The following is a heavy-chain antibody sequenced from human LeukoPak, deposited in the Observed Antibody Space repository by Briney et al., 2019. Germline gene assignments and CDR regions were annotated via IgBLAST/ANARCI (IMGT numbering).Heavy chain of an antibody. D-gene: IGHD3-22*01. CDR2: MYYSGST. V-gene: IGHV4-39*01. CDR3: ARQYYDNTGYYYFDY. Sequence: SETLSLTCTVSGGSITGSSYYWGWIRQPPGKGLEWIGSMYYSGSTYYNPSLKSRLTISVDTSKNQFSLKLTSVTAADTAVYYCARQYYDNTGYYYFDYWGQATLVTVSS. CDR1: GGSITGSSYY. J-gene: IGHJ4*02.